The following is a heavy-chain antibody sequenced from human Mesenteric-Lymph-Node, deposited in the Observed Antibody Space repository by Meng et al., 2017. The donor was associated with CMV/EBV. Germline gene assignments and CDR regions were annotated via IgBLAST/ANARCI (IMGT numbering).Heavy chain of an antibody. CDR2: ISASTI. CDR3: VRGQLVPFDY. D-gene: IGHD6-6*01. CDR1: GFTFSSYT. V-gene: IGHV3-48*04. Sequence: GESLKISCEASGFTFSSYTMSWVRQAPGKGLEWVSYISASTIYYADSVTGRFTISRDNAKNSLYLQMNSLRAEDTAVYYCVRGQLVPFDYWGPGTLVTVSS. J-gene: IGHJ4*02.